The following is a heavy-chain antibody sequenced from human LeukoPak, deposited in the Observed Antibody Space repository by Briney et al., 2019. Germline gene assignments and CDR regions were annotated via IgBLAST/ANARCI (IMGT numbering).Heavy chain of an antibody. V-gene: IGHV4-38-2*01. CDR2: IYGTGST. J-gene: IGHJ4*02. CDR3: ARYDSRGSASTRFDY. CDR1: GYSLGKNYY. Sequence: SETLSLTCAVSGYSLGKNYYWGWIRQPPGKGLEWIGRIYGTGSTSYNPSLMNRVTMSVDTSKNHFSLKLTSVTAADTAVYYCARYDSRGSASTRFDYWARESWSPSPQ. D-gene: IGHD3-16*01.